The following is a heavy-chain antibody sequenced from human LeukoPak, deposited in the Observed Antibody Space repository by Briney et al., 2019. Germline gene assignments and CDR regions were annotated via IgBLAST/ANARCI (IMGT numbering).Heavy chain of an antibody. V-gene: IGHV3-23*01. CDR2: IGGSDATT. CDR3: AKDSSVPYGITN. Sequence: PGGSLRLSCAASGFTFSNYAMTWVRQAPGKGLEWVSHIGGSDATTFYADSVKGRFTISRDNSKNTLYLQMNSLRVEDTAVYFCAKDSSVPYGITNWGQGTLVTVS. D-gene: IGHD4-17*01. CDR1: GFTFSNYA. J-gene: IGHJ4*02.